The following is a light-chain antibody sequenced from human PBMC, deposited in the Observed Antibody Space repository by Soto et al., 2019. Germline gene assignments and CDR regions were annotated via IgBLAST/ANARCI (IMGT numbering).Light chain of an antibody. Sequence: IQMTQSPSTLSASVGDRVTITCRASQTISSWLAWYQQKPGKAPKLLIYKASTLKSGVPSRFSGSGSGTEFTLTISSLQPGDFATYYCQHYNSYSEAFGQGTKVDIK. V-gene: IGKV1-5*03. J-gene: IGKJ1*01. CDR2: KAS. CDR1: QTISSW. CDR3: QHYNSYSEA.